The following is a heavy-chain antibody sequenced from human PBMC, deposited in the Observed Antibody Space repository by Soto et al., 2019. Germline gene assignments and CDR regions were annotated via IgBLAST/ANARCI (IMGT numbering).Heavy chain of an antibody. CDR1: GYNFNNNW. J-gene: IGHJ4*02. D-gene: IGHD1-1*01. CDR2: IEPSDSYI. CDR3: ARLSFLPSTIKFPKYFVY. Sequence: GESLKISCTASGYNFNNNWIGWVRQTPGKGLEWMGRIEPSDSYIDYSPSFKGHVTISSDKSIKTVYLQWSSLKASDTAMYYCARLSFLPSTIKFPKYFVYWGPAAFVTV. V-gene: IGHV5-10-1*01.